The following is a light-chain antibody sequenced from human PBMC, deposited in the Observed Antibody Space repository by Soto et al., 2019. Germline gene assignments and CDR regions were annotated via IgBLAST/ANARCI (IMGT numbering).Light chain of an antibody. V-gene: IGLV2-14*01. CDR3: SSYTSTSAYVI. CDR1: TSDIGTYDY. Sequence: QSALTQPASVSGSPGQSITISCTGSTSDIGTYDYVSWYQQYPGKVPKLMIYEVSNRPSGISHRFSGSKSCNTASLTISGLQDEDEAEYYCSSYTSTSAYVIFGGGTKLTVL. J-gene: IGLJ2*01. CDR2: EVS.